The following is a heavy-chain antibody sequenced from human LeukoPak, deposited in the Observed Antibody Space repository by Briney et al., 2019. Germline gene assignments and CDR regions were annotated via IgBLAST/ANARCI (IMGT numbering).Heavy chain of an antibody. D-gene: IGHD3-10*01. CDR2: IYYSGST. Sequence: PSETLSLTCTVSGGSISSSSYYWGWIRQPPGKGLEWIGRIYYSGSTYYNPSLKSRVTISVDTSKNQFSLKLSSVTAADTAVYYCASQNYYGSGSYYSYYYYYMDVWGKGTTVTVSS. CDR1: GGSISSSSYY. CDR3: ASQNYYGSGSYYSYYYYYMDV. J-gene: IGHJ6*03. V-gene: IGHV4-39*01.